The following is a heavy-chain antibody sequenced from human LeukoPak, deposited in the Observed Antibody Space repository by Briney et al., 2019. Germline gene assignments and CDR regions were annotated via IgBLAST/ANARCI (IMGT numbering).Heavy chain of an antibody. CDR3: ARVPVLLTMGGDY. D-gene: IGHD2/OR15-2a*01. CDR2: ISSSGNYI. Sequence: GGSLRLSCAASGFTFSSYSMNWVRQAPGKGLEWVSAISSSGNYIYYADSVKGRFTISRDNAKNSLFLQMNSLRAEDTAVYYCARVPVLLTMGGDYWGQGTLVTVSS. V-gene: IGHV3-21*01. J-gene: IGHJ4*02. CDR1: GFTFSSYS.